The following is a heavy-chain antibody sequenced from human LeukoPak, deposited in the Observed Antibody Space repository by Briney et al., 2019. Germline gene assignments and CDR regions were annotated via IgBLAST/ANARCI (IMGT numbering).Heavy chain of an antibody. Sequence: PGESLKISCKGSGYSFTSYWIGWVRQMPGKGLEWMGIIYPGDSDTRYSTSFQGQVTISADKSISTAYLQWSSLKASDTAMYYCARRGVRAAAGTAFDYWGQGTLVTVSS. D-gene: IGHD6-13*01. V-gene: IGHV5-51*01. J-gene: IGHJ4*02. CDR2: IYPGDSDT. CDR1: GYSFTSYW. CDR3: ARRGVRAAAGTAFDY.